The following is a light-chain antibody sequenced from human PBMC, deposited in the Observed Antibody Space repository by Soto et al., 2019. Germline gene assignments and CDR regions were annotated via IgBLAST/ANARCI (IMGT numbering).Light chain of an antibody. CDR1: SSDVGGYNY. V-gene: IGLV2-14*01. Sequence: QSVLTQPASVSGSPGQSITISCTGTSSDVGGYNYLSWYQQHPVKAPRVMIYEVSNRPSGVSNRFSGSKSGNTASLTISGLQAEDEADYFCSSYTTSGTPVFGGGTKLTVL. J-gene: IGLJ3*02. CDR3: SSYTTSGTPV. CDR2: EVS.